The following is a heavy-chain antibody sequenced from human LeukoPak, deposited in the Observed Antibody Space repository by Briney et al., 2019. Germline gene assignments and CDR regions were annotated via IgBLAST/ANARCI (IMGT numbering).Heavy chain of an antibody. CDR2: ISSSSSTI. J-gene: IGHJ4*02. V-gene: IGHV3-48*01. D-gene: IGHD4-17*01. CDR3: AKDRSDYSARFDY. CDR1: GFTFSSYS. Sequence: GGSLRLSCAASGFTFSSYSMNWVRQAPGKGLEWVSYISSSSSTIYYADSVKGRFAISRDNAKNTLYLQMNSLRAEDTAVYYCAKDRSDYSARFDYWGQGTLVTVSS.